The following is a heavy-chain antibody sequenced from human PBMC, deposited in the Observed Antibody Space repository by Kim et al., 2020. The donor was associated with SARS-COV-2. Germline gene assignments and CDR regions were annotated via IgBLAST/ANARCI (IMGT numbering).Heavy chain of an antibody. CDR1: GGTFSNYA. CDR3: PSGSSDHGAIDY. CDR2: IIPILGIA. D-gene: IGHD1-26*01. Sequence: SVKVSCKASGGTFSNYAISWVRQGPGKGLEWMGRIIPILGIANYAQKFQGRVTITADKSTITTHMELSGRRSEDTAVHYCPSGSSDHGAIDYWVQGTLV. J-gene: IGHJ4*02. V-gene: IGHV1-69*04.